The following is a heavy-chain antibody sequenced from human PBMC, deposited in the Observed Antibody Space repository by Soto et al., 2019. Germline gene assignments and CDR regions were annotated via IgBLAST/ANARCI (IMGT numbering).Heavy chain of an antibody. V-gene: IGHV4-39*01. D-gene: IGHD6-19*01. Sequence: SETLSLTCSVSGGSISTSRSYWAWIRQPPGKGLEWLANIFYSGSTFYNPSLASRVSVSVDTSKNEFSLKLSSVTAADTAVFYCARGGAVAGTKHNWFDPWGQGTLVTVSS. CDR3: ARGGAVAGTKHNWFDP. J-gene: IGHJ5*02. CDR1: GGSISTSRSY. CDR2: IFYSGST.